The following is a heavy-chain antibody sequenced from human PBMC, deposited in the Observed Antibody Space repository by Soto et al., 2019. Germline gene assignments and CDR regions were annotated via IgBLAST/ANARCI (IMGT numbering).Heavy chain of an antibody. CDR2: FDPEDGET. CDR1: GYTLTELS. Sequence: GASVKVSCKVSGYTLTELSMHWVRQAPGKGLEWMGGFDPEDGETIYAQKFQGRVTMTEDTSTDTAYMELSSVTAADTAVYYCARASDGVYGEAPLGYWYFDLWGRGTLVTVSS. V-gene: IGHV1-24*01. J-gene: IGHJ2*01. CDR3: ARASDGVYGEAPLGYWYFDL. D-gene: IGHD4-17*01.